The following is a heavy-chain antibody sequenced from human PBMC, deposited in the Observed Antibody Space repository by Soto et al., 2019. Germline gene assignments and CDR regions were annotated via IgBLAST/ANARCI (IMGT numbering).Heavy chain of an antibody. J-gene: IGHJ4*02. Sequence: QITLKQSGPTLMKPTQTLTLTCTFSVFPLSTNDVGVGSIRQPPGKALEWLALIYWNDDARYSPSLKNRLTINEDTSKLQVVLTRNKVAPVDNCASCCVHGRKVEYAGYDRFDSWGQGSMVTVSS. CDR3: VHGRKVEYAGYDRFDS. CDR1: VFPLSTNDVG. V-gene: IGHV2-5*04. CDR2: IYWNDDA. D-gene: IGHD5-12*01.